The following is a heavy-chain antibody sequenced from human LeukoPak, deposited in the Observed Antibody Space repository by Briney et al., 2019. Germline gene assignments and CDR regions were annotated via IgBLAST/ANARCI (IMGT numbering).Heavy chain of an antibody. J-gene: IGHJ3*02. Sequence: GASVKVSCKASGYTFTGYYMHWVRQAPGQGLEWMGWINPNSGGTHYVQKFQDRVTMTRDTSISTAYMELNSLRSEDTAVYYCARGPLDQGAFDIWGQGTMVTVSS. CDR1: GYTFTGYY. CDR2: INPNSGGT. CDR3: ARGPLDQGAFDI. D-gene: IGHD2-2*01. V-gene: IGHV1-2*02.